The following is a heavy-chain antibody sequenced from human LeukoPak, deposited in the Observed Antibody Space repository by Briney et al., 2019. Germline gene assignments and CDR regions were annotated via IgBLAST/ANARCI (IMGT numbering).Heavy chain of an antibody. CDR1: GFTFNSYA. Sequence: GGSLRLSCAASGFTFNSYAMSWVRQAPGKGLEWVSAISGSSSSTYYADSVKGRFTISRDNSKNTLYLRMNSLRAEDTAVYYCAKLRGRAVAGTDWFDPWGQGTLVTVSS. J-gene: IGHJ5*02. CDR2: ISGSSSST. V-gene: IGHV3-23*01. CDR3: AKLRGRAVAGTDWFDP. D-gene: IGHD6-19*01.